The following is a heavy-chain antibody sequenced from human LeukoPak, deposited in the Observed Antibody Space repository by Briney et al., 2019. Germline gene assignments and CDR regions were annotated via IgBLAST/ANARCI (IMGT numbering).Heavy chain of an antibody. CDR3: AKESFRGGWYDFDY. Sequence: GGSLRLSCAASGFTLSSYGMHWVRQAPGKGLEWVSAISGSGGSTYYADSVKGRFTISRDNSKNTLYLQMNSLRAEDTAVYYCAKESFRGGWYDFDYWGQGTLVTVSS. J-gene: IGHJ4*02. CDR1: GFTLSSYG. CDR2: ISGSGGST. D-gene: IGHD6-19*01. V-gene: IGHV3-23*01.